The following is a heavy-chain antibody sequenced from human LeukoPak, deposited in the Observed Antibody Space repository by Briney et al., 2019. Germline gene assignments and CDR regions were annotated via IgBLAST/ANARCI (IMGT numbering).Heavy chain of an antibody. Sequence: GGSLRLSCAASGFTASSKYMSWVRQAPRKGLEWVSVIYSGGSTYYADSVKGRFTISRDKSKNTLYLQMNSLRAEDTAVYYCAKGRVTAAGPSDWGQGTLVTVSS. D-gene: IGHD6-13*01. CDR2: IYSGGST. V-gene: IGHV3-66*01. J-gene: IGHJ4*02. CDR1: GFTASSKY. CDR3: AKGRVTAAGPSD.